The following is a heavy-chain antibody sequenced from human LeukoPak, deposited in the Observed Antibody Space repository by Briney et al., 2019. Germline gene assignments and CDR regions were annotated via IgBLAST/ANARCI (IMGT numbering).Heavy chain of an antibody. Sequence: KPSETLSLTCAVYGGSFSGYYWSWIRKPPGKGLEWMGEINHSGSTNYNPSLKSRVTISVDTSKNQFSLKLSSVTAADTAVYYCARGSSYCSSTSCYAGWFDPWGQGTLVTVSS. CDR2: INHSGST. CDR3: ARGSSYCSSTSCYAGWFDP. D-gene: IGHD2-2*01. CDR1: GGSFSGYY. V-gene: IGHV4-34*01. J-gene: IGHJ5*02.